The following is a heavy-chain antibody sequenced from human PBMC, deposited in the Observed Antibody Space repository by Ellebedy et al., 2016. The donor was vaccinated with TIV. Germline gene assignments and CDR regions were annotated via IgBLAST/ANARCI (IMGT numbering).Heavy chain of an antibody. V-gene: IGHV4-34*01. J-gene: IGHJ6*02. CDR1: GGSFSGYY. D-gene: IGHD6-13*01. CDR3: ARAAAGSYYYGMDV. Sequence: SETLSLXXAVYGGSFSGYYWSWIRQPPGKGLEWIGEINHSGSTNYNPSLKSRVTISVDTSKNQFSLKLSSVTAADTAVYYCARAAAGSYYYGMDVWGRGATVTVSS. CDR2: INHSGST.